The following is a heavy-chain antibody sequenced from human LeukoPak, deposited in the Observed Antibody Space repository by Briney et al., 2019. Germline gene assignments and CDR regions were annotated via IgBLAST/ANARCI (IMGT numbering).Heavy chain of an antibody. CDR1: GGSISGYY. V-gene: IGHV4-59*01. CDR3: ARADGYSSSWYYDY. Sequence: PSETLSLTCTVSGGSISGYYWSWIRQPPGKGLEWIAYLYYSGSTSYNPSLMSRVTISIDTSKNQFSLKLNSVSAADTAIYYCARADGYSSSWYYDYWGQGTLATVSS. CDR2: LYYSGST. J-gene: IGHJ4*02. D-gene: IGHD6-13*01.